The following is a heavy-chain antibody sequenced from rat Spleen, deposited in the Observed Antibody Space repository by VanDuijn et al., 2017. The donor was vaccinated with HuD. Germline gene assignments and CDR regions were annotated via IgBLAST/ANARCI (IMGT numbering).Heavy chain of an antibody. J-gene: IGHJ4*01. D-gene: IGHD1-2*01. Sequence: EVQLVESGGGLVQPGRSLKLSCVASGFTFNNYWMTWIRQAPGKGLEWVASITNTGGTPYYPGSVKGRFTISRDNANSTLYLQMNSLRSEDTATYYCTRHDYSSYVMDAWGQGASVTVSS. CDR3: TRHDYSSYVMDA. V-gene: IGHV5-31*01. CDR1: GFTFNNYW. CDR2: ITNTGGTP.